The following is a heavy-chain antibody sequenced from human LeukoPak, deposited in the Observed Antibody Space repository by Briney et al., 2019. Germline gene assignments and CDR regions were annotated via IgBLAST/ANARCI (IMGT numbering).Heavy chain of an antibody. CDR3: ARDGTGTAFFDY. Sequence: SETLSLTCTVSGGSISSGGYYWSWIRQHPGKGLEWIGYIYYSGSTYYNPSLKSRATISVDTSKNQFSLKLSSVTAADTAVYYCARDGTGTAFFDYWGQGTLVTVSS. V-gene: IGHV4-31*03. CDR1: GGSISSGGYY. J-gene: IGHJ4*02. D-gene: IGHD1-1*01. CDR2: IYYSGST.